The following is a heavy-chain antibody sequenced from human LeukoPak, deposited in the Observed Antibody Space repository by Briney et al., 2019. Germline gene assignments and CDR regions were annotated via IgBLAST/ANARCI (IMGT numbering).Heavy chain of an antibody. Sequence: GGSLRLSCAASGFTFSRYWMHWVRQAPGKGLVWVSRIKTDGSRTNSADSVRGRFTISRDNAKNTLYLQMNSLRAEDTAVYYCATSSGWYLNDAFDIWGQGTMVTVSS. CDR3: ATSSGWYLNDAFDI. V-gene: IGHV3-74*01. J-gene: IGHJ3*02. CDR1: GFTFSRYW. CDR2: IKTDGSRT. D-gene: IGHD6-19*01.